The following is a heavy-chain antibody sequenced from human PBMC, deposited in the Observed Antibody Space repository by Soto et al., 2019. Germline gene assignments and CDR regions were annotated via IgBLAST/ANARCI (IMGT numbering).Heavy chain of an antibody. CDR2: FDPEDGET. D-gene: IGHD4-17*01. CDR3: ATKIDYGDYFDY. Sequence: ASVKVSCKVSGYTLTELSMHWVRQAPGKGLEWMGGFDPEDGETIYAQKFQGRVTMTEDTSTDTAYMELSSLRSEDTAVYYCATKIDYGDYFDYWGQGTLVTVSS. CDR1: GYTLTELS. V-gene: IGHV1-24*01. J-gene: IGHJ4*02.